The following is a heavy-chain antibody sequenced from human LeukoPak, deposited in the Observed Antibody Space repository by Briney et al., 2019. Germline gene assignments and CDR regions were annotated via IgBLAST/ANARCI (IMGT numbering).Heavy chain of an antibody. CDR1: GYSFISYW. CDR2: IFPADSDT. CDR3: ARQKRERWTHGFGYFDL. J-gene: IGHJ2*01. V-gene: IGHV5-51*01. Sequence: GGSLQISCMGSGYSFISYWMGWVRQMPGKGVEWMGIIFPADSDTSYGPPFQGQVTFSAVKSTSTATLQWRSRKPSDAAMYYCARQKRERWTHGFGYFDLWGRGTLVTVSS. D-gene: IGHD1-26*01.